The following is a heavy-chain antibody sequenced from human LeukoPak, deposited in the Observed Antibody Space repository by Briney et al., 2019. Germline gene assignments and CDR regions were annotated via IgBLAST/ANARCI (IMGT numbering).Heavy chain of an antibody. CDR3: AGVVTNDHVGDY. Sequence: GGSLRLSCAASGFTFSDYYMSWIRQAPGKGLEWVSDISSNNSYTNYADSVKCRFTISRDNAKNSLYLQMNSVRAEDTAGYYCAGVVTNDHVGDYWGRGTLVSDPS. CDR2: ISSNNSYT. V-gene: IGHV3-11*06. D-gene: IGHD1-14*01. J-gene: IGHJ4*02. CDR1: GFTFSDYY.